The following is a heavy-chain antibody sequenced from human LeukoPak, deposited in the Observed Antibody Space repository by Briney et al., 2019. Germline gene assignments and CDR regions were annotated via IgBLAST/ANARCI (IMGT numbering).Heavy chain of an antibody. CDR2: ISYDGSNK. Sequence: GGSLRLSCAASGFTFSSYAVHWVRQAPGKGLEWVAVISYDGSNKYYADSVKGRFTISRDNSKNTLFLQTNSLRAEDTAMYYCARDWRAFCGGDCFGFFDYWGQGTLVTVSS. D-gene: IGHD2-21*02. J-gene: IGHJ4*02. V-gene: IGHV3-30*04. CDR1: GFTFSSYA. CDR3: ARDWRAFCGGDCFGFFDY.